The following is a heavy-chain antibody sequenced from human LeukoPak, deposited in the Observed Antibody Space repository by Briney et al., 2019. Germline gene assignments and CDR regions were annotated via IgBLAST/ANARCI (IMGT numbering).Heavy chain of an antibody. D-gene: IGHD6-6*01. V-gene: IGHV4-61*01. J-gene: IGHJ4*02. CDR2: IYYSGST. CDR1: GYSLSSGYY. Sequence: PSETLSLTCAVSGYSLSSGYYWGWIRQPPGKGLEWIGFIYYSGSTNYTPSLKSRVTISVDKSKNQFALKLSSVTAADTAVYYCAIMVSSSHFDYWGQGTLVTVSS. CDR3: AIMVSSSHFDY.